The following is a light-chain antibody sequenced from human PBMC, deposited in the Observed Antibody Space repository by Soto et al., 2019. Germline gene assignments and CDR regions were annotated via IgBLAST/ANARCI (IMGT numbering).Light chain of an antibody. V-gene: IGKV3-20*01. CDR1: QSVRSSY. CDR3: QQYGSTPYT. J-gene: IGKJ2*01. Sequence: EIVLTQSPGTLSLSPGERVTLSCRASQSVRSSYLAWYQQKPGQPPRLLIYGASTRATGIPDRFSGSGSGTDFTLTISRLEPEDFAVYSCQQYGSTPYTFGQGTKKEIK. CDR2: GAS.